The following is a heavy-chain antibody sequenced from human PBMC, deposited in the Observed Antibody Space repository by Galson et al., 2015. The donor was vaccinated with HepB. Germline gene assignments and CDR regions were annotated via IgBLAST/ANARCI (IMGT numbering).Heavy chain of an antibody. CDR1: GYTFTSYA. D-gene: IGHD4-11*01. V-gene: IGHV1-3*01. CDR2: INAGNGNT. J-gene: IGHJ2*01. Sequence: SVKVSCKASGYTFTSYAMHWVRQAPGQRLEWMGWINAGNGNTKYSQKFQGRVTITRDTSASTAYMELSSLRSEDTAVYYCARDARDSNYVRYFDLWGRGTLVTVSS. CDR3: ARDARDSNYVRYFDL.